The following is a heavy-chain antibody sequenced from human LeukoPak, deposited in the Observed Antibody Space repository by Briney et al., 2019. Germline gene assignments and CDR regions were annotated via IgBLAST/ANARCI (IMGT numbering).Heavy chain of an antibody. CDR1: GYTFTSYG. CDR2: MNPNSGNT. V-gene: IGHV1-8*03. J-gene: IGHJ4*02. CDR3: ARGLGGTSPNFDY. Sequence: GASVKVSCKASGYTFTSYGISWVRQATGQGLEWMGWMNPNSGNTGYAQKFQGRVTITRNTSISTAYMELCSLRSEDTAVYYCARGLGGTSPNFDYWGQGTLVTVSS. D-gene: IGHD2-2*01.